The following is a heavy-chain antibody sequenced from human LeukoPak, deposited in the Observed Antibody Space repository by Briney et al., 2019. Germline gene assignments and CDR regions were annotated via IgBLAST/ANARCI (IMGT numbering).Heavy chain of an antibody. V-gene: IGHV1-2*02. Sequence: ASVKVSCKASGYTFTGYYMHWVRQAPGQGLEWMGWINPNSGGTNYAQKFQGRVTMTRDTSISTAYMKLSRLRSDDTAVYYCAREGGYDTPGIAVAGRGDWGQGTLVTVSS. CDR2: INPNSGGT. D-gene: IGHD6-19*01. J-gene: IGHJ4*02. CDR1: GYTFTGYY. CDR3: AREGGYDTPGIAVAGRGD.